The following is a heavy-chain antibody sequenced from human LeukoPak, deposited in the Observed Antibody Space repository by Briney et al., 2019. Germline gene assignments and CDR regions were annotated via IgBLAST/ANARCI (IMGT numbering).Heavy chain of an antibody. V-gene: IGHV4-59*01. D-gene: IGHD2-21*02. Sequence: SETLSLTCTAAGGAISSYYWSWVRQPPWKGLGWIGYIYYSRRSNYNPSLMSRVTISVDTSKNLFSLKLSSVTAADTAVYYCEGVFSDVYYYYGIEVWGQGTTVTVSS. CDR1: GGAISSYY. CDR2: IYYSRRS. CDR3: EGVFSDVYYYYGIEV. J-gene: IGHJ6*01.